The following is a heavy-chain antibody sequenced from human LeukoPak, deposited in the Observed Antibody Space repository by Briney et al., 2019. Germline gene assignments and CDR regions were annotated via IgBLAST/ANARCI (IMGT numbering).Heavy chain of an antibody. D-gene: IGHD3-9*01. CDR2: INPNSGST. V-gene: IGHV1-46*01. CDR3: ARGVGVTATGTDWFDP. J-gene: IGHJ5*02. CDR1: GYTFTSSY. Sequence: ASVKVSCKASGYTFTSSYMHWVRQAPGQGLERMGIINPNSGSTTYAQKFQGRVTMTRDTSTSTVYMELSSLRSEDRAVYFCARGVGVTATGTDWFDPWGQGTLVTVSS.